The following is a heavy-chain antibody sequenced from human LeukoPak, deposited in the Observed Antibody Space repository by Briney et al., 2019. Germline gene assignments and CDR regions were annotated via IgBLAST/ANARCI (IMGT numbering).Heavy chain of an antibody. Sequence: PGGSLRLSCAASGFTFSTYSMNWVRQAPGKGPEWVSFISGSSSYIYYADSVKGRFTISRDNAKNSLYLQVNSLRAEDTAVYYCASSKGYSNYFFNYWGQGTLVTVSS. CDR1: GFTFSTYS. V-gene: IGHV3-21*01. D-gene: IGHD4-11*01. J-gene: IGHJ4*02. CDR2: ISGSSSYI. CDR3: ASSKGYSNYFFNY.